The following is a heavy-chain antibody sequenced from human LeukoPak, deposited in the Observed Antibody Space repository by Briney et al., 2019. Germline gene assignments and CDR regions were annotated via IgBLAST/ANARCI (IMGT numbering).Heavy chain of an antibody. V-gene: IGHV3-53*01. CDR1: GLTVSSNF. J-gene: IGHJ4*02. CDR3: ASWPGGWYREDS. Sequence: GGSLRLSWAATGLTVSSNFMSWVRQAQGKGLEWVSVIYGGGSTYYADSVKGRFTISRDTPKNTLYLQRNSLRVEDTAVYYCASWPGGWYREDSWGQGTLVTVSS. D-gene: IGHD6-19*01. CDR2: IYGGGST.